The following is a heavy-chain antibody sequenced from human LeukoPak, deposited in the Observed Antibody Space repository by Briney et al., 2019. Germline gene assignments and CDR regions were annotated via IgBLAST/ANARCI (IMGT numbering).Heavy chain of an antibody. CDR2: IYTSGST. CDR1: SGSYY. CDR3: ARGGIYLSAFDI. V-gene: IGHV4-61*02. Sequence: PSETLSLTCTVSSGSYYWSWIRQPAGTGLEWIGRIYTSGSTKYNPSLKSRVTISVDTSKNQFSLKLSSVTAADTAVYYCARGGIYLSAFDIWGQGTMVTVSS. D-gene: IGHD1-26*01. J-gene: IGHJ3*02.